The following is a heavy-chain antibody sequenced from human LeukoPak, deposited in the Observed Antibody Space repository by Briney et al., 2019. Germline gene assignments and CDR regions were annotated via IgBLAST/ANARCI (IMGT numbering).Heavy chain of an antibody. CDR3: ARFGDY. CDR2: ISYDGSNK. D-gene: IGHD3-10*01. CDR1: GFTFSSYA. Sequence: GGSLRLSCAASGFTFSSYAMHWVRQAPGKGLEWVAVISYDGSNKYYADAVKGRFTISRDNSKNTLYLQMNSLRAEDTAVYYCARFGDYWGQGTLVTVSS. V-gene: IGHV3-30*04. J-gene: IGHJ4*02.